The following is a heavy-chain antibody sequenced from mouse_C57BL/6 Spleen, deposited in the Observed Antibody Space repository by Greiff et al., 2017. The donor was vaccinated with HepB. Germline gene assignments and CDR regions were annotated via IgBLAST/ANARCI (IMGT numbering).Heavy chain of an antibody. Sequence: EVMLVESEGGLVQPGSSMKLSCTASGFTFSDYYLAWVRQVPEKGLEWVANINYDGSSTYYLDSLKSRFIISRDNAKNILYLQMSRLKSEDTATYYCARDYYGAYWYFDVWGTGTTVTVSS. V-gene: IGHV5-16*01. D-gene: IGHD1-1*01. CDR2: INYDGSST. CDR3: ARDYYGAYWYFDV. CDR1: GFTFSDYY. J-gene: IGHJ1*03.